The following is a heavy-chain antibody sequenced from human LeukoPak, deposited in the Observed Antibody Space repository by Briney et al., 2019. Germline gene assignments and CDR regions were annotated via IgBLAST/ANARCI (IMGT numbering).Heavy chain of an antibody. D-gene: IGHD1-26*01. J-gene: IGHJ4*02. Sequence: GGSLRLSCAASGFTVSSNHMSWVRQAPGKGLEGVSDIYSGGSTYYADSVKCRFTISRHNSKNTLYLQMNSLRAEDTAVYYCARVVEVGATRGTFDYWGQGTLVTVSS. V-gene: IGHV3-53*04. CDR1: GFTVSSNH. CDR3: ARVVEVGATRGTFDY. CDR2: IYSGGST.